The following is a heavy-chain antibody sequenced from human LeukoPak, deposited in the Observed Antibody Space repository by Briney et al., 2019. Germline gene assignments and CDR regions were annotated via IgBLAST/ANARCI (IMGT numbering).Heavy chain of an antibody. D-gene: IGHD5-12*01. CDR3: ANGVGSGYDYSAFDM. CDR1: GYTFTGHY. Sequence: ASVKVPCKASGYTFTGHYIHWVRQAPGQGLEWMGWINPDSGGTNYAQKFQGRVTMTRDASISTAYMELSRLRSDDTAVYYCANGVGSGYDYSAFDMWGQGTMVTVSS. J-gene: IGHJ3*02. CDR2: INPDSGGT. V-gene: IGHV1-2*02.